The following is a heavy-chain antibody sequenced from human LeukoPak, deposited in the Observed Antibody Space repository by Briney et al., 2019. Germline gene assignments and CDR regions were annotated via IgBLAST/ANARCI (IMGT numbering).Heavy chain of an antibody. J-gene: IGHJ4*02. CDR2: INSDGSST. Sequence: GGSLRLSCAASGFTFSSYWMHWVRQAPGKGLVWVSRINSDGSSTSYADSVKGRFTISRDNAKNTLYLQMNSLRAEDTAVYYCASARAMIAGYGYWGQGTLVTVSS. CDR1: GFTFSSYW. CDR3: ASARAMIAGYGY. V-gene: IGHV3-74*01. D-gene: IGHD3-22*01.